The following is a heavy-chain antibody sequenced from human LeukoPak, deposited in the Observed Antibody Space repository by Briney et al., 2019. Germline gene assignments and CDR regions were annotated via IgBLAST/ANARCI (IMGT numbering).Heavy chain of an antibody. CDR3: ARQMSYDFWSGYYTGKDLRYYYMDV. D-gene: IGHD3-3*01. Sequence: GESLKISCKGSGYSFTKYWIGWVRQMPGKGLEWMGNIDPSDSETRHSPSFQGQVTISVDKPISTAYLQWSSLKASDTAMYYCARQMSYDFWSGYYTGKDLRYYYMDVWGKGTTVTVSS. CDR1: GYSFTKYW. V-gene: IGHV5-51*01. CDR2: IDPSDSET. J-gene: IGHJ6*03.